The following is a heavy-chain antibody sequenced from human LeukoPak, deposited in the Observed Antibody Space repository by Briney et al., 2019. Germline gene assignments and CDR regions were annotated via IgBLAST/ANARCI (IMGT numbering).Heavy chain of an antibody. CDR1: GFTFSSYG. J-gene: IGHJ5*02. CDR3: ARPKGSYGYRWLSWFDP. V-gene: IGHV3-30*02. Sequence: GGSLRLSCAASGFTFSSYGMHWVRQAPGKGLEWVAFIRYDGDNKYYADSVKGRFTISRDNAKNSLYLQMNSLRAEDTAVYYCARPKGSYGYRWLSWFDPWGQGTLVTVSS. CDR2: IRYDGDNK. D-gene: IGHD5-18*01.